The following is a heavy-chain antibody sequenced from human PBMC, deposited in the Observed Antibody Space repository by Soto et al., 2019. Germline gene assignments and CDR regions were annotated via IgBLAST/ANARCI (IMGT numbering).Heavy chain of an antibody. CDR3: SRAAMGGSSWPYDY. D-gene: IGHD6-13*01. CDR2: IWSDGNNR. Sequence: GGSLRLSCAASGFMFSNHGMHWVRQAPGKGLEWVAVIWSDGNNRYYADSVKGRFTISRDNSKNTLYLQMNSLRAEDTAVYYCSRAAMGGSSWPYDYWGQGTLVTVSS. V-gene: IGHV3-33*01. J-gene: IGHJ4*02. CDR1: GFMFSNHG.